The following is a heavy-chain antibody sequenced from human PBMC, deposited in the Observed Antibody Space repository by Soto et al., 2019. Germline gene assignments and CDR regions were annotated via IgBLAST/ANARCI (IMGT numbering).Heavy chain of an antibody. Sequence: SETQSLTCTVSGGSISSYYGSWIRQPPGKGLEWIGYIYYSGSTNYNPSLKSRVTISVDTSKNQFSLKLSSVTAADTAVYYCARGSIAVAVYYFDYWGQGTLVTVSS. J-gene: IGHJ4*02. CDR1: GGSISSYY. V-gene: IGHV4-59*08. CDR3: ARGSIAVAVYYFDY. D-gene: IGHD6-19*01. CDR2: IYYSGST.